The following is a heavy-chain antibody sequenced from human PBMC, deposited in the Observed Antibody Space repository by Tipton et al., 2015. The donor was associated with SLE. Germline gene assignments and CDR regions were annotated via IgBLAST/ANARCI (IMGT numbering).Heavy chain of an antibody. D-gene: IGHD6-13*01. J-gene: IGHJ6*02. CDR3: ARDHSSSHYYGMDV. CDR1: GGSISSSSYY. CDR2: IFYSGST. Sequence: TLSLTCTVSGGSISSSSYYWGWIRQPPGKGLEWIGNIFYSGSTKYNPSLKSRVTISVDTSKNQFSLKLSSVTAADTAVYYCARDHSSSHYYGMDVWGQGTTVTVSS. V-gene: IGHV4-39*07.